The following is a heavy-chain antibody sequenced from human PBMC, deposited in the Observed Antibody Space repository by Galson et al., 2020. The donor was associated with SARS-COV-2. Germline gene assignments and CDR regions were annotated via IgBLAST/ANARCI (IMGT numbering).Heavy chain of an antibody. D-gene: IGHD1-26*01. CDR3: GAGIVIVPSARYGLDV. J-gene: IGHJ6*02. V-gene: IGHV3-30*03. CDR2: ISYDGSEK. Sequence: GESLKISCEASGFTFKHYGMYWVRQAPGKGLEWLAVISYDGSEKHYADSVKGRFTISRDNSKDTLFLQMNSLRLEDTAVYYCGAGIVIVPSARYGLDVWGQGTTVTVSS. CDR1: GFTFKHYG.